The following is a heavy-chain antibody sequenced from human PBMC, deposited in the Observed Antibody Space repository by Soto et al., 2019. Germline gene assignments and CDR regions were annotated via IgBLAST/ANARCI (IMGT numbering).Heavy chain of an antibody. CDR2: INPNSGGT. V-gene: IGHV1-2*02. Sequence: GPVKVSCKASGYTFTGYYMHWVRQAPGQGLEWMGWINPNSGGTNYAQKFQGRVTMTRDTSISTAYMELSRLRSDDTAVYYCASDSCGGSCTLFDYWGQGTLVTVSS. J-gene: IGHJ4*02. D-gene: IGHD2-15*01. CDR3: ASDSCGGSCTLFDY. CDR1: GYTFTGYY.